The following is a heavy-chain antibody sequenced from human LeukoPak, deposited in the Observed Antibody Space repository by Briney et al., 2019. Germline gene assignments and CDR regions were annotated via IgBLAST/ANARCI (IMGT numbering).Heavy chain of an antibody. V-gene: IGHV4-38-2*01. D-gene: IGHD1-7*01. Sequence: SETLSLTCAVSGYFISSGYYWRWIRQPPGKGLEWIGEIHHSRGTNYNPSLKSRVTISVDTSKNQFSLKLRSVTAADTAVYYCARGWLELNYYYMDVWGKGTTVTVSS. J-gene: IGHJ6*03. CDR1: GYFISSGYY. CDR3: ARGWLELNYYYMDV. CDR2: IHHSRGT.